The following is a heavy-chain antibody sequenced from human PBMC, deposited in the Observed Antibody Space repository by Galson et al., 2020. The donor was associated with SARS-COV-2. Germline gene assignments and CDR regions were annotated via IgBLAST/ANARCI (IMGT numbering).Heavy chain of an antibody. CDR1: GFTFSSYA. CDR2: ISYDGSNK. CDR3: ARERYSSGWLGGDYYYYGMDV. J-gene: IGHJ6*02. D-gene: IGHD6-19*01. Sequence: TGGSLRLSCAASGFTFSSYAMHWVRQAPGKGLEWVAVISYDGSNKYYADSVKGRFTISRDNSKNTLYLQMNSLRAEDTAVYYCARERYSSGWLGGDYYYYGMDVWGQGTTVTVSS. V-gene: IGHV3-30*04.